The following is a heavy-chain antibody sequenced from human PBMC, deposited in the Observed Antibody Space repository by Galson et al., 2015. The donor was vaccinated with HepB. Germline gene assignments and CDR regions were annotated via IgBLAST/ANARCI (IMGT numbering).Heavy chain of an antibody. J-gene: IGHJ4*02. Sequence: SLRLSCAASGFTFSNYAMAWVRQAPGKGLEWVSHIGVTGRSTYYADSVKGRFTISRDDSKNTLYLQINSLRAEDTALYYCAKDLEPTGTIFGVVIPDFDYWGQGALVTVSS. CDR1: GFTFSNYA. CDR3: AKDLEPTGTIFGVVIPDFDY. CDR2: IGVTGRST. V-gene: IGHV3-23*01. D-gene: IGHD3-3*01.